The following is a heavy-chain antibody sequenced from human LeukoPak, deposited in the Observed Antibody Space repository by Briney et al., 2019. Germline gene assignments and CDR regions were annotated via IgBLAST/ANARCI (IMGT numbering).Heavy chain of an antibody. CDR2: IYYSGST. Sequence: SETLSLTCTVSGGSISSYYWSWIRQPPGKGLEWIGYIYYSGSTNYNPSLKSRVTISAGTSKNQFSLKLSSVTAADTAVYYCARASVLPFFYYYYYMDVWGKGTTVTVSS. CDR1: GGSISSYY. D-gene: IGHD3-3*01. J-gene: IGHJ6*03. V-gene: IGHV4-59*01. CDR3: ARASVLPFFYYYYYMDV.